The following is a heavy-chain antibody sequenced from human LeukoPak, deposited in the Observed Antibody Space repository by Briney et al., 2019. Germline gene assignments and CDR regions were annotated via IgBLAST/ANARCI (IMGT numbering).Heavy chain of an antibody. J-gene: IGHJ5*02. V-gene: IGHV4-59*01. CDR3: ARDRGRYGWFDP. Sequence: PSETLSLTCTVSGGSISGYYWSWIRQPPGKGLEWIGYIYYSGSTNYNPSLKSRVTISVDTSKNQFSLKLSSVTAADTAVYYCARDRGRYGWFDPWGQGTLVTVSS. CDR2: IYYSGST. CDR1: GGSISGYY. D-gene: IGHD3-10*01.